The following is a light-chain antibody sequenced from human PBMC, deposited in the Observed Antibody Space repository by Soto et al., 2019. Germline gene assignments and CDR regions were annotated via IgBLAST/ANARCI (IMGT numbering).Light chain of an antibody. CDR3: QQYGSSPVT. V-gene: IGKV3-20*01. Sequence: EIVLTQSPGTLSLSPGERATLSCRASQSVTGSYLAWYQQKAGQPPRLLIYGASSRATGIPDRISGSGSGTDFTLTISRLEPEDFAIYYCQQYGSSPVTFGQGTKLDIK. CDR1: QSVTGSY. CDR2: GAS. J-gene: IGKJ2*01.